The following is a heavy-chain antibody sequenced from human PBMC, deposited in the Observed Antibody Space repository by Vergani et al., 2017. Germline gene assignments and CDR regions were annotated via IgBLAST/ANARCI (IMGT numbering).Heavy chain of an antibody. D-gene: IGHD4-17*01. CDR1: GYTFTDHY. CDR2: VDPEDGET. CDR3: ATPQTVTTGGMEV. V-gene: IGHV1-69-2*01. Sequence: EVQLVQSGAEVKKPWATMKISCKVSGYTFTDHYMHWVKQAPGKGLGWMGLVDPEDGETIYAEKFKGRVTIAADTSTDTAHLELSSLRSEDTAVYYCATPQTVTTGGMEVWGQGTTVIVSS. J-gene: IGHJ6*02.